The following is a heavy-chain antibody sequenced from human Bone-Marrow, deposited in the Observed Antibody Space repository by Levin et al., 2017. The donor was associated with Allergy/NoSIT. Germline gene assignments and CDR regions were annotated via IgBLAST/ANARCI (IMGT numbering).Heavy chain of an antibody. D-gene: IGHD3-16*01. CDR1: GYTFTGYY. V-gene: IGHV1-2*02. CDR2: INANSGGT. J-gene: IGHJ3*02. CDR3: ARVMITFGVYTAFDI. Sequence: GESLKISCKASGYTFTGYYMHWVRQAPGQGLEWMGWINANSGGTNYAQKFQGRVTMTRDMSISTAYMELSGLNSDDTAVYYCARVMITFGVYTAFDIWGQGTMVTVSS.